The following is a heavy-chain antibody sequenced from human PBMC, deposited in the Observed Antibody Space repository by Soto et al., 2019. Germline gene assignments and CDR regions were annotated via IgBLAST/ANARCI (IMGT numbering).Heavy chain of an antibody. CDR1: GYTFISLD. J-gene: IGHJ4*02. Sequence: QVQLVQSGAEVKKPGASVKVSCTASGYTFISLDINWVREASGQGLEWMGWMSPNSGNTGYAQKFQDRVTMTRDTSTNTAYMELSSLRSEDTAIYYCARGVNAGVDYWGQGTLVTVSS. V-gene: IGHV1-8*01. D-gene: IGHD7-27*01. CDR2: MSPNSGNT. CDR3: ARGVNAGVDY.